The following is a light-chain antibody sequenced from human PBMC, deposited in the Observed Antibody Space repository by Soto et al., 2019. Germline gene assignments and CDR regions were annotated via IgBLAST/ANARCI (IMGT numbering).Light chain of an antibody. CDR1: SSDVGGYNY. CDR2: DVS. V-gene: IGLV2-14*01. CDR3: SSYTSSSTPKV. J-gene: IGLJ2*01. Sequence: QSVLTQPASVSGSPGQSITISCTGTSSDVGGYNYVSWYQQHPGKAPKLMIYDVSNRPSGVSNRFSGSKSGNTASLTISGLQAEDEADYYCSSYTSSSTPKVFGGGTMLTVL.